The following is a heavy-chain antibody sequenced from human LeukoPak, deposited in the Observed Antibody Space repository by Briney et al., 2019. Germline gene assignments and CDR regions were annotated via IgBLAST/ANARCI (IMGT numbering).Heavy chain of an antibody. CDR1: GYTLTELS. J-gene: IGHJ4*02. CDR3: ARGQGARGAVAHDY. CDR2: ISAYNGNT. V-gene: IGHV1-18*01. Sequence: ASVKVSCKVSGYTLTELSMHWVRQAPGQGLEWMGWISAYNGNTNYAQKLQGRVTMTTDTSTSTAYMELRSLRSEDTAVYYCARGQGARGAVAHDYWGQGTLVTVSS. D-gene: IGHD6-19*01.